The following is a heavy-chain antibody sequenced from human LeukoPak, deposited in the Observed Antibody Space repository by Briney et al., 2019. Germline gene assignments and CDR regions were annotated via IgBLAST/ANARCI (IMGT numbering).Heavy chain of an antibody. J-gene: IGHJ4*02. D-gene: IGHD6-13*01. CDR3: ARGYSSSWFDFDY. Sequence: PGGSLRLSCAASGFTFSRYSMNWVRQAPGKGLEWVSYISSSSSTIYYADSVKGRFTISRDNAKNSLYLQMNSLRAEDTAGYYCARGYSSSWFDFDYWGQGTLVTVSS. V-gene: IGHV3-48*01. CDR2: ISSSSSTI. CDR1: GFTFSRYS.